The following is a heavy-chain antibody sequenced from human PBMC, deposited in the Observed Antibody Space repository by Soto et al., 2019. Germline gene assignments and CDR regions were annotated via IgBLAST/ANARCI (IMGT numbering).Heavy chain of an antibody. CDR2: IYHSGST. D-gene: IGHD6-19*01. CDR1: GGSISSRNW. CDR3: ANFLLGSDSSGWESYNWFDP. Sequence: PSETLSLTCTVSGGSISSRNWWSWVRQPPGKGLEWIGEIYHSGSTNYNPSLKSRVTISVDTSKNQFYLKLSTVTAADTAVYYCANFLLGSDSSGWESYNWFDPWGQGTLVTVSS. V-gene: IGHV4-4*02. J-gene: IGHJ5*02.